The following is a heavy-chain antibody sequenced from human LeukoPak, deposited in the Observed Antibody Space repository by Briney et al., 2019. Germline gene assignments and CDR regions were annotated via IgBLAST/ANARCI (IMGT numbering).Heavy chain of an antibody. J-gene: IGHJ6*02. CDR2: ISGSGGST. Sequence: PGGSLRLSCAASGFTFSSYAMSWVRQAPGKGLEWVSAISGSGGSTYYADSMKGRFTISRDNAKNSLYLQMNSLRAEDTAVYYCARDRIHYDSSGDYYYYGMDVWGQGTTVTVSS. CDR1: GFTFSSYA. V-gene: IGHV3-23*01. CDR3: ARDRIHYDSSGDYYYYGMDV. D-gene: IGHD3-22*01.